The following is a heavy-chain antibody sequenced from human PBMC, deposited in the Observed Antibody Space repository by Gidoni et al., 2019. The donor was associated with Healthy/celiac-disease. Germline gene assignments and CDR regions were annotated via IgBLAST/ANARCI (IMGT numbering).Heavy chain of an antibody. CDR2: INPNSGGT. J-gene: IGHJ4*02. CDR3: ARDMGIVWYYYDSSGYYSAPSDY. Sequence: GWINPNSGGTNYAQKFQGRVTMTRDTSISTAYMELSRLRSDDTAVYYCARDMGIVWYYYDSSGYYSAPSDYWGQGTLVTVSS. V-gene: IGHV1-2*02. D-gene: IGHD3-22*01.